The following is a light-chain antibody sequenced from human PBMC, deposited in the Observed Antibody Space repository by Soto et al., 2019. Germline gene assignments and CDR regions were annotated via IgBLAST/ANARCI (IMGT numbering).Light chain of an antibody. CDR3: SSYRSSNTLL. CDR1: SSDVGDYDY. V-gene: IGLV2-14*01. J-gene: IGLJ2*01. Sequence: QSVLTQPASVSGSPGQSITISCTGTSSDVGDYDYVSWCQQYEGKAPKMMIYEVSNRPSGVSNRFSGSKSGNTASLTISGLQAEDEADYYCSSYRSSNTLLFGGGTKVTVL. CDR2: EVS.